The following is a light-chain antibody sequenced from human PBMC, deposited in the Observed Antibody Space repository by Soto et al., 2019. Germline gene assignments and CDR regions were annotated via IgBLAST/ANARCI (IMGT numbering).Light chain of an antibody. V-gene: IGKV1-39*01. CDR1: QSISSY. J-gene: IGKJ1*01. Sequence: EIQMAHTPSALPASVGDRVTITCRARQSISSYLNWYQQKPGKAPKLLIYAASSLQSGVPSRFSGSGSGTDFTLTISSLQPEDFATYYCQQSYSTPSTFGQGTRWIS. CDR3: QQSYSTPST. CDR2: AAS.